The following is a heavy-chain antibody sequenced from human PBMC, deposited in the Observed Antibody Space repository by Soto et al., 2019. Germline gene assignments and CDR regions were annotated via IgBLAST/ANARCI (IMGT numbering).Heavy chain of an antibody. CDR1: GYTLTELS. Sequence: QVQLVQSGAEVKKPGASVKVSCKVSGYTLTELSMHWVRQAPGKGLEWMGGFDPEDGETIYAQKFQGRVTMTEDTSTDTAYMELSSLRSEDTAVYYCATAGITIFGVVIIPRYYYGMDVWGQGTTVTVSS. CDR3: ATAGITIFGVVIIPRYYYGMDV. V-gene: IGHV1-24*01. CDR2: FDPEDGET. J-gene: IGHJ6*02. D-gene: IGHD3-3*01.